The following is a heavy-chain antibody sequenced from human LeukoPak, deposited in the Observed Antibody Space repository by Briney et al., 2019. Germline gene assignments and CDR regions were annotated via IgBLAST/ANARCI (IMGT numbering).Heavy chain of an antibody. CDR1: GFTFSSYA. V-gene: IGHV3-30-3*01. Sequence: GGSLRLSCAASGFTFSSYAMHWVRQALGKGLEWVAVISYDGSNKYYADSVKGRFTISRDNSKNTLYLQMNSLRAEDTAVYYCASSRLRWFRYYFDYWGQGTLVTVSS. J-gene: IGHJ4*02. CDR2: ISYDGSNK. D-gene: IGHD4-17*01. CDR3: ASSRLRWFRYYFDY.